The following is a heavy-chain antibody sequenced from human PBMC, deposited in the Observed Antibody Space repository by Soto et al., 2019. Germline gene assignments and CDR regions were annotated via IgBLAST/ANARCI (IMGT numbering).Heavy chain of an antibody. CDR2: IYPGDSDT. CDR1: GYSFTSYW. CDR3: ASHSIVPAARSPYAFDI. Sequence: GESLKISCKGSGYSFTSYWIGWVRQMPGKGLEWMGIIYPGDSDTRYSPSFQGQVTISADKSISTAYLQWSSLKASDTAMYYCASHSIVPAARSPYAFDIWGQGTMVTVSS. J-gene: IGHJ3*02. V-gene: IGHV5-51*01. D-gene: IGHD2-2*01.